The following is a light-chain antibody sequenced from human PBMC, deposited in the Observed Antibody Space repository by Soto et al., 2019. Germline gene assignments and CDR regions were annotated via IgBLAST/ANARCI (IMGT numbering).Light chain of an antibody. V-gene: IGKV3-20*01. CDR2: GAS. CDR1: ESVSSIY. J-gene: IGKJ5*01. CDR3: QQSLNPKT. Sequence: ENVLTQSPGTLSLSPGERATLSCRASESVSSIYVAWYQQKPGQPPTLLIYGASTRATGIPDRFSGSGSGTDFTLTIDRLEPEDFAVYSCQQSLNPKTFGQGTRLEIK.